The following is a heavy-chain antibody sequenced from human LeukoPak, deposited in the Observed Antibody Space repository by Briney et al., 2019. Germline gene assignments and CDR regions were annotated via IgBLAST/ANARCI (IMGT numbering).Heavy chain of an antibody. CDR3: ARDKWTTVTTH. D-gene: IGHD4-17*01. V-gene: IGHV3-21*01. J-gene: IGHJ4*02. CDR1: GFTLSSYS. Sequence: GGSLRLSCAASGFTLSSYSMNCVREAPGKGLEWVLSISSSSSYIYYAGSVKGRFTISRDNAKNSLYLQMNSLRAEDTAVYYCARDKWTTVTTHWGQGTLVTVSS. CDR2: ISSSSSYI.